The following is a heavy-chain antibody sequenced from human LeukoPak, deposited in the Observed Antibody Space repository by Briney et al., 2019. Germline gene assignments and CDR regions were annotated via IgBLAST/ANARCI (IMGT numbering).Heavy chain of an antibody. Sequence: ASVKVSCKASGYTFTSYGISWVRQAPGQGLEWMGWISAYNGNTNYAQKLRGRVTMTTDTSTSTAYMELRSLRSDDTAVYYCAREWRYCSSTSCIDYWGQGTLVTVSS. J-gene: IGHJ4*02. D-gene: IGHD2-2*01. CDR2: ISAYNGNT. V-gene: IGHV1-18*04. CDR1: GYTFTSYG. CDR3: AREWRYCSSTSCIDY.